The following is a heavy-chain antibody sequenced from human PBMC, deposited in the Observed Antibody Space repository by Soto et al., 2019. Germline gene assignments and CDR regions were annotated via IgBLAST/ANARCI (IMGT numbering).Heavy chain of an antibody. CDR3: AKQPKSGYAPAAFFDY. CDR2: ISYDGSNK. J-gene: IGHJ4*02. Sequence: QVQLVESGGGVVQPGRSLRLSCAASGFTFSSYGMHWVRQAPGKGLEWVAGISYDGSNKYHADSVKGRFSVSRGNSRNTLNLQMRSLRGEDAAVYYCAKQPKSGYAPAAFFDYWGQGNLVTVTS. CDR1: GFTFSSYG. V-gene: IGHV3-30*18. D-gene: IGHD5-12*01.